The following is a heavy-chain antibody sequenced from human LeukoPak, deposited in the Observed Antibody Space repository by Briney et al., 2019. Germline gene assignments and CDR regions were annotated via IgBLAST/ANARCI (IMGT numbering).Heavy chain of an antibody. V-gene: IGHV3-7*01. CDR3: ARSSWHDY. Sequence: GGSLRLSCAASGFTVSSNYMSWVRQAPGKGLEWVANIKQDGSEKYYVDSVKGRFTISRDNAKNSLYLQMNSLRVEDTAMYYCARSSWHDYWGQGTLVTVSS. CDR2: IKQDGSEK. D-gene: IGHD6-13*01. J-gene: IGHJ4*02. CDR1: GFTVSSNY.